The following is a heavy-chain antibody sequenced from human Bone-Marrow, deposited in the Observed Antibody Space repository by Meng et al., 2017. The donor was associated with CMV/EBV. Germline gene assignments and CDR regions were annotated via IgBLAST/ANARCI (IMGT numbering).Heavy chain of an antibody. Sequence: GGSLRLSCTASGFTFRSHAMNWVRQAPGKGLEWVSGINGSGGQTYYADSVKGRFTISRDNSKNTLYLQMNSLRAEDTAVYYCAKRGSGWTGYYFDYWGQGTLVTVSS. CDR3: AKRGSGWTGYYFDY. J-gene: IGHJ4*02. CDR2: INGSGGQT. D-gene: IGHD6-19*01. V-gene: IGHV3-23*01. CDR1: GFTFRSHA.